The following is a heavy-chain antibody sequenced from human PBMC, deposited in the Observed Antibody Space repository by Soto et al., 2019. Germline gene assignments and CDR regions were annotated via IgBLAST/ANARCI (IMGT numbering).Heavy chain of an antibody. J-gene: IGHJ4*02. CDR3: ARAQGSGFLVS. D-gene: IGHD3-10*01. V-gene: IGHV4-59*08. CDR1: GGSISNYY. Sequence: SETLSLTCTVSGGSISNYYWSWIRHPPGKKLEWIGYIYYSGSTYYNPSLKSRVTISVDTSKNQFSLKLSSVTAADTAVYYCARAQGSGFLVSWGQGTLVTVS. CDR2: IYYSGST.